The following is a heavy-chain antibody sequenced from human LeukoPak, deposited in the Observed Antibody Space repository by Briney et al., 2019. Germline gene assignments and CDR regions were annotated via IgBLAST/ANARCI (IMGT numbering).Heavy chain of an antibody. Sequence: SETLSLTCTVSGGSISSYYWSWIRQPPGKGLGWIGYIYYSGSTNYNPSLKSRVTISVDTSKNQFSLKLSSVTAADTAVYYCARASSYGPGDFDYWGQGTLVTVSS. J-gene: IGHJ4*02. V-gene: IGHV4-59*01. CDR2: IYYSGST. CDR3: ARASSYGPGDFDY. D-gene: IGHD3-10*01. CDR1: GGSISSYY.